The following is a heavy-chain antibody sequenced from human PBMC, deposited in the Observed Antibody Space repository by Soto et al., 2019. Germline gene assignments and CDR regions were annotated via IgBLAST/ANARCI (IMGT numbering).Heavy chain of an antibody. J-gene: IGHJ3*02. CDR3: ARDLSSSSWYPLLGDDFDI. D-gene: IGHD6-13*01. CDR1: GGSISSGGYY. CDR2: IYYSGST. Sequence: SETLSLTCTVSGGSISSGGYYWSWIRQHPGKGLEWIGYIYYSGSTYYNPSLKSRVTISVDTSKNQFSLKLSSVTAADTAVYYCARDLSSSSWYPLLGDDFDIWGQGTMVTVSS. V-gene: IGHV4-31*03.